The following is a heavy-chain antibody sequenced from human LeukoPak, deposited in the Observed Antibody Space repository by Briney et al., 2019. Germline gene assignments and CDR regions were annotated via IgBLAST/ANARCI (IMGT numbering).Heavy chain of an antibody. CDR1: GDSINIYY. CDR2: TSNAGNT. J-gene: IGHJ4*02. D-gene: IGHD5-12*01. V-gene: IGHV4-59*01. CDR3: MRGPLGGGYTYFDY. Sequence: SETLSLTCTVSGDSINIYYWSWVRQPPGKGLEWIGYTSNAGNTNYNPSLKSRVTMSVDTSKSQFSLKLSSVTAADTAVYYCMRGPLGGGYTYFDYWGQGTLVTVSS.